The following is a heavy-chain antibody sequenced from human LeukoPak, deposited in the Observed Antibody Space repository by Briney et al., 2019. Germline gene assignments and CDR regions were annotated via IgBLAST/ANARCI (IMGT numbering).Heavy chain of an antibody. CDR1: GGFISSYY. CDR3: ARHYADYADPYTFDI. Sequence: SETLSLTCAVSGGFISSYYWSWIRQPPGKGLEWIGYIYYSGSTNYNPSLKSRVTISVDTSKNQFSLRLNSVTAADTAVYYCARHYADYADPYTFDIWGQGTMVTVSS. CDR2: IYYSGST. J-gene: IGHJ3*02. D-gene: IGHD4-17*01. V-gene: IGHV4-59*08.